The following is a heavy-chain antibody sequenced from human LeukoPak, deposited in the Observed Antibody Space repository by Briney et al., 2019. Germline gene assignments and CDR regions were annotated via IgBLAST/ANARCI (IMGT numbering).Heavy chain of an antibody. J-gene: IGHJ4*02. V-gene: IGHV5-51*01. CDR2: IYPGDSDT. D-gene: IGHD6-19*01. CDR3: AKKDNSYSSGLDY. CDR1: GYSFTSYW. Sequence: GESLKISCRGSGYSFTSYWIGWVRQMPGKGLEWMGIIYPGDSDTRYSPSFQGQVTISADKSISTAYLQWSSLKASDTAMYYCAKKDNSYSSGLDYWGQGTLVSVSS.